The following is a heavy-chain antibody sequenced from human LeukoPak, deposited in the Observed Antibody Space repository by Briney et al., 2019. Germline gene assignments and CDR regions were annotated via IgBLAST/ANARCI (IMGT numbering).Heavy chain of an antibody. CDR2: INHSGST. Sequence: SETLSLTCAVYGGSFSGYYWSWIRQPPRKGLEWIGEINHSGSTNYNPSLKSRVTISVDTSKNQFSLKLSSVTAADTAVYYCARISIYGSGSFNIDYWGQGTLVTVSS. V-gene: IGHV4-34*01. J-gene: IGHJ4*02. CDR3: ARISIYGSGSFNIDY. CDR1: GGSFSGYY. D-gene: IGHD3-10*01.